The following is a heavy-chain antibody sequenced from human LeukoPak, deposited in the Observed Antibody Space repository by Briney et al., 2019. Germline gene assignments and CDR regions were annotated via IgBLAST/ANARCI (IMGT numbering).Heavy chain of an antibody. D-gene: IGHD3-22*01. CDR2: ISSSSSYI. J-gene: IGHJ1*01. CDR1: GFTFSSYS. CDR3: ARDKNFTGDSSGFQH. V-gene: IGHV3-21*01. Sequence: GGSLRLSCAASGFTFSSYSMNWVRQAPGKGLEWVSSISSSSSYIYYADSVKGRFTISRDNSKNTLYLQMNSLRAEDTAVYYCARDKNFTGDSSGFQHWGQGTLVTVSS.